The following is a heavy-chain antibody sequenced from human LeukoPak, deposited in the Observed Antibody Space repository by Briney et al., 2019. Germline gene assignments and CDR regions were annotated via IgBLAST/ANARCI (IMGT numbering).Heavy chain of an antibody. J-gene: IGHJ4*02. CDR3: AKKNRDIVVVPAATYDY. CDR2: ISGSGGST. Sequence: PGGSMRLACAASGFTFSSYAMSWVRQAPGKVLEWVSAISGSGGSTYYADSVKGRFTISRDNSKNTLYLQMNSLRAKDTAVYYCAKKNRDIVVVPAATYDYWGQGTRVTVSS. CDR1: GFTFSSYA. V-gene: IGHV3-23*01. D-gene: IGHD2-2*01.